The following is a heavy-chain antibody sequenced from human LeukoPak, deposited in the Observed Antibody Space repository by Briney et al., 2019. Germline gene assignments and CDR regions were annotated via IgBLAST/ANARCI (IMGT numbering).Heavy chain of an antibody. Sequence: PGGSLRLSCAASGFTFSSYAMHWVRQAPGKGLEWVAVISYDGSNKYYADSVKGRFTISRDNSKNTLYLQMNSLRAEDTAVYYCARAKYRSSTSCPFDYWGQGTLVTVSS. D-gene: IGHD2-2*01. CDR3: ARAKYRSSTSCPFDY. J-gene: IGHJ4*02. CDR1: GFTFSSYA. V-gene: IGHV3-30*04. CDR2: ISYDGSNK.